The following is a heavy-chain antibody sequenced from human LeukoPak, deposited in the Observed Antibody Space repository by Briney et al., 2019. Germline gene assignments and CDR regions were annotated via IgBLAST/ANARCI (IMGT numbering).Heavy chain of an antibody. V-gene: IGHV4-38-2*01. Sequence: PSETLSLTCAVSGYSISSGYYWGWIRQPPGKGLEWIGSIYHSGSTYYNPSLKSRVTISVDRSKNQFSLKLSSVTAADTAVYYCARVSDYYYDSSGYYQDYFGYWGQGTLVTVSS. CDR1: GYSISSGYY. J-gene: IGHJ4*02. CDR2: IYHSGST. CDR3: ARVSDYYYDSSGYYQDYFGY. D-gene: IGHD3-22*01.